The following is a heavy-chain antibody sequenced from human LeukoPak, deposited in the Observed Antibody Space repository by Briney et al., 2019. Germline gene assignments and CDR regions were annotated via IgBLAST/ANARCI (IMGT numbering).Heavy chain of an antibody. J-gene: IGHJ4*02. Sequence: SETLSLTCAVYGGSFSGYYWSWIRQPPGKGLEWIGEINHSGSTNYNPSLKSRVTISVDTSKNQFSLKLSSVTAADTAVYYCARGEPGELLYDYWGQGTLVTVSS. CDR3: ARGEPGELLYDY. CDR1: GGSFSGYY. V-gene: IGHV4-34*01. CDR2: INHSGST. D-gene: IGHD3-10*01.